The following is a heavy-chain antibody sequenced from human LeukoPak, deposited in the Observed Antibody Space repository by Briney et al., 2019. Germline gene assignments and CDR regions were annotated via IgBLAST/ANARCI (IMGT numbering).Heavy chain of an antibody. D-gene: IGHD6-13*01. CDR2: ISSSSSTI. CDR3: ARGRYSSSWAPPFYFDY. Sequence: GGSLRLSCAASGFTFSSYSMNWVRQAPGKGLEWVSFISSSSSTIYYADSVKGRFTISRDNAKNSLYLQMNSLRAEDTAVYYCARGRYSSSWAPPFYFDYWGQGTLVTVSS. CDR1: GFTFSSYS. J-gene: IGHJ4*02. V-gene: IGHV3-48*01.